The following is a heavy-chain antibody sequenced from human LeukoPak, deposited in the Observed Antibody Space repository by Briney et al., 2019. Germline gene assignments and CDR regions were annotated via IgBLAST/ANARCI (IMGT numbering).Heavy chain of an antibody. V-gene: IGHV3-30*18. CDR2: ISYDGSNK. D-gene: IGHD2-2*01. CDR1: GFTLSGYG. CDR3: AKDLIAWVVPAAILGFDY. J-gene: IGHJ4*02. Sequence: PGRSLRLSCAASGFTLSGYGMHWVRQAPGKGLEWVAVISYDGSNKYYADSVKGRFTISRDNSKNTLYLQMHSLGAEDTAVYYCAKDLIAWVVPAAILGFDYWGQGTLVTVSS.